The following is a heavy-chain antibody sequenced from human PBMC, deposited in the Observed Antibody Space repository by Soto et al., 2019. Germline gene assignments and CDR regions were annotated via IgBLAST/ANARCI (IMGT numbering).Heavy chain of an antibody. CDR1: GFTFSSYG. CDR2: IWYDGSNK. CDR3: ARGYYDILNGYYSPWYFDY. Sequence: PGGSLRLSCAASGFTFSSYGMHWVRQAPGKGLEWVAVIWYDGSNKYYADSVKGRFTISRDNSKNTLYLQMNSLRAEDTAVYYCARGYYDILNGYYSPWYFDYWGQGTLVTVSS. D-gene: IGHD3-9*01. V-gene: IGHV3-33*01. J-gene: IGHJ4*02.